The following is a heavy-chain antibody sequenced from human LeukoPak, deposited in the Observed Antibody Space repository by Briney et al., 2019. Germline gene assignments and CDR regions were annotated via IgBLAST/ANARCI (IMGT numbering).Heavy chain of an antibody. CDR2: ISGSGSTI. J-gene: IGHJ4*02. CDR1: GFTFSDSF. V-gene: IGHV3-11*01. Sequence: GGSLRLSCAASGFTFSDSFMSWIRQAPGKGLEWASHISGSGSTIYYPDSVKGRFTISRDNAKKSLYLQMNSLRPEDTAVYYCARLSGYAVESWGQGTLVTVSS. CDR3: ARLSGYAVES. D-gene: IGHD5-12*01.